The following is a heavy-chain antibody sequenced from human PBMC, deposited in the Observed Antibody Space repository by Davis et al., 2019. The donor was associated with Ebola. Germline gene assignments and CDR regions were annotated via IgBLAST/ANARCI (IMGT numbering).Heavy chain of an antibody. CDR3: ARSGYSSSSRVSMPNY. CDR1: GYTFTGYY. CDR2: INPNSGGT. J-gene: IGHJ4*02. Sequence: ASVKVSCKASGYTFTGYYMHWVRQAPGQGLEWMGWINPNSGGTNYAQKFQGRVTMTRDTSISTAYMELSRLRSDDTAVYYCARSGYSSSSRVSMPNYWGQGTLVTVSS. D-gene: IGHD6-6*01. V-gene: IGHV1-2*02.